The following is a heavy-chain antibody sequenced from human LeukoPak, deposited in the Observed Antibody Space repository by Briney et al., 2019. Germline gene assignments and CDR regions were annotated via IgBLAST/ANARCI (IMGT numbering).Heavy chain of an antibody. CDR1: GYTFTGYY. V-gene: IGHV1-2*04. J-gene: IGHJ6*02. CDR2: INPNSGGT. CDR3: ARDRLEDYGMDV. D-gene: IGHD3-16*01. Sequence: ASVTVSCTASGYTFTGYYMHWVRQAPGQGLEWMGWINPNSGGTNYAQKFQGWVTMTRDTSISTAYMELSRLRSDDTAVYYCARDRLEDYGMDVWGQGTTVTVSS.